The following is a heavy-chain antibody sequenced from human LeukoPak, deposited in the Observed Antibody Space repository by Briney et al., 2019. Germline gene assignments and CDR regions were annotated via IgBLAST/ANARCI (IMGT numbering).Heavy chain of an antibody. D-gene: IGHD6-19*01. J-gene: IGHJ4*02. CDR1: GGSISSYY. V-gene: IGHV4-59*07. CDR2: ISYSGST. CDR3: AGCIAVAGSAFDY. Sequence: SDTLSLTCTVSGGSISSYYWSWIRQPPGKGLEWIGYISYSGSTNYNPSLKSRVTISVSTSKNQFALKLSSVTAADTAVYYCAGCIAVAGSAFDYWGQGTLVTASS.